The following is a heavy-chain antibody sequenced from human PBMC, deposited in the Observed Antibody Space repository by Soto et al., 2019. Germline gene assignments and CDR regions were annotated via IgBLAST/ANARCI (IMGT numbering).Heavy chain of an antibody. V-gene: IGHV3-23*01. CDR2: ISGGGTT. CDR1: GFTFSNYA. J-gene: IGHJ4*02. D-gene: IGHD6-19*01. CDR3: AKAAHSNGYYYFDY. Sequence: PGGSLRLSXAAYGFTFSNYAMNWVRQAPGKGLEWVSSISGGGTTYYADSVKGRFTISRDNSKNTLYLQMNSLRAEDTALFYCAKAAHSNGYYYFDYWGQGSLVTVSS.